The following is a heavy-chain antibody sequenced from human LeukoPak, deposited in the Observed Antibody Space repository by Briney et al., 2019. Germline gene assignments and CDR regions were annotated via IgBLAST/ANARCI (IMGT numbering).Heavy chain of an antibody. J-gene: IGHJ4*02. Sequence: ASVKVSCKASGYTFAGYYMHWVRQAPGQGLEWMGWINPNSGGTNYAQKFQGRVTMTRDTSISTAYMELSRLTSDDTAVYFCARGFFDNYFDYWGQGTLVTVSS. CDR3: ARGFFDNYFDY. CDR2: INPNSGGT. D-gene: IGHD3/OR15-3a*01. V-gene: IGHV1-2*02. CDR1: GYTFAGYY.